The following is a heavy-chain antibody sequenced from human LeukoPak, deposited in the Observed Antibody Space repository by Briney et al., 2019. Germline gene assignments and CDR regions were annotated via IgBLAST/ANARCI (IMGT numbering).Heavy chain of an antibody. CDR3: ARGVRGVVITEAFDI. Sequence: SETLSVNCTVSGGSISSYYWSWIRQPPGKGLEWIGYIYYSGSTNYNPSLKSRVTISVDTSKNQFSLKLSSVTAADTAVYYCARGVRGVVITEAFDIWGQGTMVTVSS. CDR1: GGSISSYY. V-gene: IGHV4-59*01. D-gene: IGHD3-10*01. CDR2: IYYSGST. J-gene: IGHJ3*02.